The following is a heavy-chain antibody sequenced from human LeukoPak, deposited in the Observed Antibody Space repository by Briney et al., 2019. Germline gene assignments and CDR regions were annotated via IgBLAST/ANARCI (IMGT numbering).Heavy chain of an antibody. CDR3: ARGFYEFEDSGYYFDF. V-gene: IGHV3-66*02. CDR2: IYRGGNT. CDR1: EFIVSSNY. D-gene: IGHD3-22*01. J-gene: IGHJ4*02. Sequence: GGSLRLSCAASEFIVSSNYMNWVRQGPGKGLEWVSVIYRGGNTFYTDSVRGRFTISRDNSKNILYLQMNSLRPEDTAVYYCARGFYEFEDSGYYFDFWGQGTLVTVSS.